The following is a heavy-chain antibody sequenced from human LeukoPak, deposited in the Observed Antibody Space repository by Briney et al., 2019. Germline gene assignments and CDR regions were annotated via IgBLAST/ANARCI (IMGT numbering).Heavy chain of an antibody. D-gene: IGHD4-23*01. CDR2: INPNSGGT. CDR3: ARDPPWGYGGNSGFDY. V-gene: IGHV1-2*02. Sequence: GASVKVSCKASGYTFTGYYMHWVRQAPGQGLEWMGWINPNSGGTNYAQKFQGRVTMTRDTSISTAYMELSRLRSDDTAVYYYARDPPWGYGGNSGFDYWGQGTLVTVSS. CDR1: GYTFTGYY. J-gene: IGHJ4*02.